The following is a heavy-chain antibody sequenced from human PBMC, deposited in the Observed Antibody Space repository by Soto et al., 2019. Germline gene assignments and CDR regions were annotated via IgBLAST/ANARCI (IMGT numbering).Heavy chain of an antibody. J-gene: IGHJ3*02. CDR1: GGSISSYY. D-gene: IGHD6-6*01. CDR2: IYYSGST. V-gene: IGHV4-59*01. CDR3: AREYPIAARPLDAFDI. Sequence: PSETLSLTCTVSGGSISSYYWSWIRQPPGKGLEWIGYIYYSGSTNYNPSLESRVTISVDTSKNQFSLKLSSVTAADTAVYYCAREYPIAARPLDAFDIWGQGTMVTVSS.